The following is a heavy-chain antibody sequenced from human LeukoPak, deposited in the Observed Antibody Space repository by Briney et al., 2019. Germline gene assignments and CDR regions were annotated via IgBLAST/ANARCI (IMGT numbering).Heavy chain of an antibody. CDR2: IYTSGST. CDR3: ARDVDYYGSGSYAWRGYFDY. J-gene: IGHJ4*02. Sequence: SETLSLTCTVSGGSISSYYWSWIRQPAGKGLEWIGRIYTSGSTNYNPSLKSRVTMSVDTSKNQFSLKLSSVTAADTAVYYCARDVDYYGSGSYAWRGYFDYWGQGTLVTVPS. CDR1: GGSISSYY. D-gene: IGHD3-10*01. V-gene: IGHV4-4*07.